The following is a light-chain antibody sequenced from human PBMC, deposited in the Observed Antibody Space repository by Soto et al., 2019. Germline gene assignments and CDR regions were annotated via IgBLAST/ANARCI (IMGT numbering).Light chain of an antibody. V-gene: IGKV2-28*01. Sequence: DIVMTQSPLSLTVTPGEPASISCKSSQSLLHSNGYNYLDWYLQKPVQSPQLLIYLSSTRASRVLDRFIGGGSGTDFTLKISGGEADDVGVYYCNQTLQSPSWTFGQGTKVNVK. CDR3: NQTLQSPSWT. J-gene: IGKJ1*01. CDR1: QSLLHSNGYNY. CDR2: LSS.